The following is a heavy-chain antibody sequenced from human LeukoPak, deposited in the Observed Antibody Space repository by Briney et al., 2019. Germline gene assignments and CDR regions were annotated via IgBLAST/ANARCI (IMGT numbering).Heavy chain of an antibody. Sequence: SQTLSLTCAISGDRVSSDSAAWNWIRQSPSRGLEWLGSTYHRSKWYNDYAASVISRISVSPDTPKNQFSLQLDPVTPEDTAVYYCARGVNYSFDYWGQGTLVTVSS. J-gene: IGHJ4*02. D-gene: IGHD1-7*01. CDR3: ARGVNYSFDY. CDR1: GDRVSSDSAA. V-gene: IGHV6-1*01. CDR2: TYHRSKWYN.